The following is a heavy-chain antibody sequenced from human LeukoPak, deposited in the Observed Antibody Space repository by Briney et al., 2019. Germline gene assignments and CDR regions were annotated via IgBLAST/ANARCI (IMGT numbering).Heavy chain of an antibody. Sequence: SETLSLTCTVSGGSISSYYWSWIRQPAGKGLEWIGRIYTSGSTNYSPSLKSRVTMSVDTSKNQFSLKLSSVTAADTAVYYCARAPPIWFGEFNYYYMDVWGKGTTVTVSS. V-gene: IGHV4-4*07. CDR1: GGSISSYY. D-gene: IGHD3-10*01. J-gene: IGHJ6*03. CDR2: IYTSGST. CDR3: ARAPPIWFGEFNYYYMDV.